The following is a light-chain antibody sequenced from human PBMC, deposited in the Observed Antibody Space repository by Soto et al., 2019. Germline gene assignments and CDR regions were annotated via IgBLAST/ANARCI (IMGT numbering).Light chain of an antibody. CDR2: DAS. J-gene: IGKJ5*01. CDR3: QQRSTWIT. V-gene: IGKV3-11*01. Sequence: LLTQSPATLSVSPGQRVTLSCMASQSIISYLAWYQQSPGQPSRLLIYDASNSATGSPARFSGSGSGTDFTLTISSLEPEDFAVYYCQQRSTWITFGQGTRLEI. CDR1: QSIISY.